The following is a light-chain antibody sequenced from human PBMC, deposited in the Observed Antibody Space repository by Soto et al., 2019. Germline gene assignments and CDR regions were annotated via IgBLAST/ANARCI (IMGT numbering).Light chain of an antibody. CDR2: LNSDGSH. V-gene: IGLV4-69*01. CDR1: SGHSNYA. Sequence: QSALTQSPSASASLGASVKLTCTLSSGHSNYAIAWHQLQPEKGPRYLMKLNSDGSHIKGDGIPDRFSGSSSGAERYLTISSLQSEDEADYYCQTWGTGIQVFGGGTKLTVL. J-gene: IGLJ2*01. CDR3: QTWGTGIQV.